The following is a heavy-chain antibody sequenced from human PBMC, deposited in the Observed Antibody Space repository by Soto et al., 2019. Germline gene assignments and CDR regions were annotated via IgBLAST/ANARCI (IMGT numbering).Heavy chain of an antibody. V-gene: IGHV3-30*18. CDR1: GCTFSSYG. J-gene: IGHJ6*02. CDR3: AKPRTVTPPDYYYYGMDV. CDR2: ISYDGSNK. Sequence: PGGSLRLSCAASGCTFSSYGMHWVRQAPGKGLEWVAVISYDGSNKYYADSVKGRFTISRDNSKNTLYLQMNSLRAEDTAVYYCAKPRTVTPPDYYYYGMDVWGQGTTVTVSS. D-gene: IGHD4-17*01.